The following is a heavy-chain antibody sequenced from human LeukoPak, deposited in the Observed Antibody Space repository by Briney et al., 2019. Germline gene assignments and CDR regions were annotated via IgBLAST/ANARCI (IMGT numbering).Heavy chain of an antibody. Sequence: PGGSLRLSCAASGFTFDDYAMHWVRQAPGKGLEWVSGISWNSGSIGYADSVKGRFTISRDNAKNSLYLQMNSLRAVDTALYYCAKGYSKDYDYWGQGTLVTVSS. J-gene: IGHJ4*02. D-gene: IGHD1-1*01. CDR3: AKGYSKDYDY. CDR1: GFTFDDYA. CDR2: ISWNSGSI. V-gene: IGHV3-9*01.